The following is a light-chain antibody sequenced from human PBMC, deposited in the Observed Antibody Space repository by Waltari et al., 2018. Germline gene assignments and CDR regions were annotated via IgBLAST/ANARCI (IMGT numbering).Light chain of an antibody. Sequence: SYSLTQPPSVSLSPGQTASTTCSRDKLGERDVSWYQTKAGKSPGLVIYEDTKRPPGTPERFSGSNSGNTATLTISGTQAIDEADYYCQAWDRNTFVVFGGGTKLTVL. V-gene: IGLV3-1*01. CDR3: QAWDRNTFVV. CDR2: EDT. CDR1: KLGERD. J-gene: IGLJ2*01.